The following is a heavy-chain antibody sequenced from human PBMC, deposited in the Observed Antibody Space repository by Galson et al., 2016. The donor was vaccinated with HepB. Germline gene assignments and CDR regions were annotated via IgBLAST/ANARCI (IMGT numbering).Heavy chain of an antibody. V-gene: IGHV3-23*01. CDR3: ATRSSGWYYFDY. J-gene: IGHJ4*02. Sequence: SLRLSCAASGFTFDSYWMSWVRQAPGKGLEWVSGISDSDPSTYYADSVKGRFTISRDNSKNTLYLQMNSLRAEDTAVYYCATRSSGWYYFDYWGQGTLVTVSS. D-gene: IGHD6-19*01. CDR1: GFTFDSYW. CDR2: ISDSDPST.